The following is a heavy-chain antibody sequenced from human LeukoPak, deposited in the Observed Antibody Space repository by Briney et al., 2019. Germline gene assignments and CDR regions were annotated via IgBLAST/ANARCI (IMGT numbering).Heavy chain of an antibody. V-gene: IGHV4-39*07. CDR2: IYTSGST. Sequence: SETLSLTCTVSGGSISSSSYYWGWIRQPPGKGLEWIGSIYTSGSTNYNPSLKCRVTMSVDTSKNQFSLKLSSVTAADTAVYYCARLAYCGGDCYCLDYWGQGTLVTVSS. D-gene: IGHD2-21*02. CDR3: ARLAYCGGDCYCLDY. J-gene: IGHJ4*02. CDR1: GGSISSSSYY.